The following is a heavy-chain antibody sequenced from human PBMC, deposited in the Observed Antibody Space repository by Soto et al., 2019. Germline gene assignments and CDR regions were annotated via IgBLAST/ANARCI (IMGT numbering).Heavy chain of an antibody. CDR2: IIPIFGTA. J-gene: IGHJ6*02. Sequence: AASVKVSCKASGGTFSSYAISWVRQAPGQGLEWMGGIIPIFGTANYAQKFQGRVTITADESTSTAYMELSSLRSEDTAVYYCARPNRAGIAAAGNYYYYGMDVWGQGTTVTVSS. CDR3: ARPNRAGIAAAGNYYYYGMDV. V-gene: IGHV1-69*13. D-gene: IGHD6-13*01. CDR1: GGTFSSYA.